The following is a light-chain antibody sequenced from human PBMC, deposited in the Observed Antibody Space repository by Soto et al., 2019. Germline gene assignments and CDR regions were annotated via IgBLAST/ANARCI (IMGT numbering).Light chain of an antibody. CDR2: GNS. V-gene: IGLV1-40*01. CDR1: SSNIGAGYD. CDR3: QSYDSSLSGSV. Sequence: QSVLTQPPSVSGAPGQRVTIPCSGSSSNIGAGYDVHWYQQLPGTAPKPLIYGNSNRPSGVPDRFSGSKSGTSASLAITGLQAEDEADYYCQSYDSSLSGSVFGGGTQLTVL. J-gene: IGLJ2*01.